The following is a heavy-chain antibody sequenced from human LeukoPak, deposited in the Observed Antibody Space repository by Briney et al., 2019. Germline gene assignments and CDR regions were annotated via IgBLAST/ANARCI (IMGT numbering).Heavy chain of an antibody. CDR3: AREGQWLVPWAAFDI. V-gene: IGHV4-34*01. Sequence: SETLSLTCAVYGGSFSGYYWSWIRHPPGKGLEWIGEINHSGSTNYNSSLKSRVTISVDTSKNQFSRKLSSVTAADTAVYYCAREGQWLVPWAAFDIWGQGTMVTVSS. CDR2: INHSGST. CDR1: GGSFSGYY. J-gene: IGHJ3*02. D-gene: IGHD6-19*01.